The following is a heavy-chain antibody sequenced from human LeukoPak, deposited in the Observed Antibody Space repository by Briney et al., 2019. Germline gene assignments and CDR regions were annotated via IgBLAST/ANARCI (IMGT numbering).Heavy chain of an antibody. CDR3: AVDEAAGFDY. D-gene: IGHD6-13*01. J-gene: IGHJ4*02. V-gene: IGHV4-34*01. Sequence: SETLSLTCAVYGGSFSGYYWSWIRQPPGKGLEWIGEINHSGSTNYNPSLKSRVTISVDTSKNQFSLKLSSVTAADTAVYYCAVDEAAGFDYWGQGTLVTVSS. CDR2: INHSGST. CDR1: GGSFSGYY.